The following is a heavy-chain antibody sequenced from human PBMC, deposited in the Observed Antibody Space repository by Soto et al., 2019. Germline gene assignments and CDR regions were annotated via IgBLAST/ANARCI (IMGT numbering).Heavy chain of an antibody. CDR1: GYSFTSYW. D-gene: IGHD6-13*01. CDR3: ARPGLAAAGTWTSYWFDP. V-gene: IGHV5-10-1*01. J-gene: IGHJ5*02. CDR2: IDPSDSYT. Sequence: GESLKISCKGSGYSFTSYWISWVRQMPGKGLEWMGRIDPSDSYTNYSSSFQGHVTISADKSISTAYLQWSSLKASDTAMYYCARPGLAAAGTWTSYWFDPWGQGTLVTVSS.